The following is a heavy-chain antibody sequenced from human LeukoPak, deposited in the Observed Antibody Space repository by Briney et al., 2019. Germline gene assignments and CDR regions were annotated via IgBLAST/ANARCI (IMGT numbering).Heavy chain of an antibody. J-gene: IGHJ4*02. D-gene: IGHD5-18*01. CDR2: IYHSGST. CDR3: ARLLTVTATEDY. V-gene: IGHV4-38-2*01. Sequence: SETLSLTCAVSGYSISSGYYWGWIRQPPGQGLEWIGSIYHSGSTYYNPSLKSRVTISVDTSKNQFSLKLSSVTAADTAVYYCARLLTVTATEDYWGQGTLVTVSS. CDR1: GYSISSGYY.